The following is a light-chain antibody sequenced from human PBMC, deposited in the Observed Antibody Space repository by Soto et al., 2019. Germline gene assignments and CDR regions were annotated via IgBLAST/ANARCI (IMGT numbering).Light chain of an antibody. CDR2: DAS. CDR3: KQYNNWPLT. J-gene: IGKJ4*01. CDR1: QSVSSN. Sequence: EIVMPQSPATMSVSPGERAPLSCRASQSVSSNLAWYQQKPGQAPRLLIYDASTRATGIPARFSGSGSETEFTLTISSLQSEEFALYYCKQYNNWPLTFGGGNKVDIK. V-gene: IGKV3D-15*01.